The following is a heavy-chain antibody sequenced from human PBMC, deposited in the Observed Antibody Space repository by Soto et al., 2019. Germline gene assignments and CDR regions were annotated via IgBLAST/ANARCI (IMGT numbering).Heavy chain of an antibody. CDR3: ARVKAPSKWELLLVIDY. J-gene: IGHJ4*02. CDR1: GGSISSYY. Sequence: PSETLSLTCTVSGGSISSYYWSWIRQPPGKGLEWIGYIYYSGSTNYNPSLKSRVTISVDTSKNQFSLKLSSATAADTAVYYCARVKAPSKWELLLVIDYWGQGTLVIVSS. V-gene: IGHV4-59*01. D-gene: IGHD1-26*01. CDR2: IYYSGST.